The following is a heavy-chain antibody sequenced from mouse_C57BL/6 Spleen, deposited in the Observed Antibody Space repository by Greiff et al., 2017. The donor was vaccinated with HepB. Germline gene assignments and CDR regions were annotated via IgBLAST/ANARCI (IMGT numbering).Heavy chain of an antibody. CDR3: ATYDLDY. D-gene: IGHD2-3*01. J-gene: IGHJ2*01. CDR2: ISDGGSYT. CDR1: GFTFSSYA. V-gene: IGHV5-4*03. Sequence: DVMLVESGGGLVKPGGSLKLSCAASGFTFSSYAMSWVRQTPEKRLEWVATISDGGSYTYYPDNVKGRFTISRDNAKNNLYLQMSHLKSEDTAMYYCATYDLDYWGQGTTLTVSS.